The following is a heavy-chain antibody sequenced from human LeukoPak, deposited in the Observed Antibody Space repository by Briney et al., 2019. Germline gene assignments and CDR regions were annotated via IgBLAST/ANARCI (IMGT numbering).Heavy chain of an antibody. CDR1: GYTFISYG. Sequence: ASVKVSCKASGYTFISYGISWVRQAPGQGLEWMGWISPYSGNTNYGQKLQGRVTMTSVTFTSTAYMELRSLRSDDTAVYYCARGDGSGWPNLDYWGQGTLVTVSS. V-gene: IGHV1-18*01. CDR2: ISPYSGNT. J-gene: IGHJ4*02. D-gene: IGHD6-19*01. CDR3: ARGDGSGWPNLDY.